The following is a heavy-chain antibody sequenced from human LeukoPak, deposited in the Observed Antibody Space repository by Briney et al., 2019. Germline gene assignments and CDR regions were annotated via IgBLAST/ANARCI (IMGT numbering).Heavy chain of an antibody. V-gene: IGHV3-48*03. D-gene: IGHD4-17*01. CDR1: GFTFSSYE. CDR3: ARAVAPTVTTSYFDY. Sequence: GGSLRLSCAASGFTFSSYEMNWVRQAPGKGLEWVSYISSSGSTIYYADSVKGRFTISRDNAKNSLYLQMNSLRAEDTAVYYCARAVAPTVTTSYFDYWGQGTLVTVSS. J-gene: IGHJ4*02. CDR2: ISSSGSTI.